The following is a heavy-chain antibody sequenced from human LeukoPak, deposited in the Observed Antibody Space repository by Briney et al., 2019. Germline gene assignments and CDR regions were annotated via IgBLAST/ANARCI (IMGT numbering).Heavy chain of an antibody. CDR1: RGSVFSYY. V-gene: IGHV4-4*08. CDR3: ARRAYYDSSGYHPTSGYFDL. CDR2: IYSNGIT. Sequence: SETLSLTCTVSRGSVFSYYWNWIRQPPGKGLEWLGYIYSNGITNYSPSLRGRGTISIATSKNQISLRLTSVTAADTAIYYCARRAYYDSSGYHPTSGYFDLWGRGTLVTVSS. D-gene: IGHD3-22*01. J-gene: IGHJ2*01.